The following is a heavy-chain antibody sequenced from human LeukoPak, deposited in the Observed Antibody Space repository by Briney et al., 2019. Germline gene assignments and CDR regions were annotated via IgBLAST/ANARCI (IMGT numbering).Heavy chain of an antibody. CDR3: ARPYTSGWYGVFDI. V-gene: IGHV4-59*08. Sequence: QSSETLSLTCTVSGGSISSYYWSWIRQSPGKGLEWIGYISYSGSTNYNPSLKSRVTISVDTSKNRFSLKLSSVAAADTAVYYCARPYTSGWYGVFDIWGQGTMVTVSS. D-gene: IGHD6-19*01. CDR2: ISYSGST. CDR1: GGSISSYY. J-gene: IGHJ3*02.